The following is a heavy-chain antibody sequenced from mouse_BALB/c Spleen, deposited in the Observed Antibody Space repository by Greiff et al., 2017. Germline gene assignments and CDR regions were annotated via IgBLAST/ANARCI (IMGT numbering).Heavy chain of an antibody. Sequence: EVQLVESGGGLVQPGGSLKLSCAASGFTFSSYTMSWVRQTPEKRLEWVAYISNGGGSTYYPDTVKGRFTISRDNAKNTLYLQMSSLKSEDTAMYYCARHLTTGAWFAYWGQGTLVTVSA. J-gene: IGHJ3*01. CDR3: ARHLTTGAWFAY. D-gene: IGHD2-12*01. CDR1: GFTFSSYT. V-gene: IGHV5-12-2*01. CDR2: ISNGGGST.